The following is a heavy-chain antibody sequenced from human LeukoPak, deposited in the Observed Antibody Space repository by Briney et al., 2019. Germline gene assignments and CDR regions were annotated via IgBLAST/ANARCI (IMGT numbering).Heavy chain of an antibody. CDR2: IYYSGST. CDR1: GGPISSYY. J-gene: IGHJ4*02. Sequence: PSETLSLTCTVSGGPISSYYWSWIRQPPGKGLEWIGYIYYSGSTNYNPSLKSRVTISVDTSKNQFSLKLSSVTAADTAVYYCARDFPPEYWGQGTLVTVSS. V-gene: IGHV4-59*01. CDR3: ARDFPPEY. D-gene: IGHD2-2*01.